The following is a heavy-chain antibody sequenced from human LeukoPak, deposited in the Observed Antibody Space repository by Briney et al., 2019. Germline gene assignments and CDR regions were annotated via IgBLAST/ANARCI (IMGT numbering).Heavy chain of an antibody. CDR3: ARDGDYGGPYYSDY. D-gene: IGHD4-17*01. Sequence: SETLSLTCTVSGGSVSSGSYYWSWIRQPPGKGLEWIGYIYYSGSTNYNPSLKSRVTISVDTSKNQFSLKLSSVTAADTAVYYCARDGDYGGPYYSDYWGQGTLVTVSS. CDR1: GGSVSSGSYY. CDR2: IYYSGST. J-gene: IGHJ4*02. V-gene: IGHV4-61*01.